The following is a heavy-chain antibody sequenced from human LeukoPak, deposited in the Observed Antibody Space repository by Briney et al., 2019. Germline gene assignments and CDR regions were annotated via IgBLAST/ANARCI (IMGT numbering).Heavy chain of an antibody. Sequence: GESLILSWSDSGVTVRCRYMSCGRPAPGKGLEWGSVIYNGGRTSYADSVMGRFTISRDNSKNTLYLQMNRLRAEDTAVYYCARDPYGSGSSWGQGTLVTVSS. D-gene: IGHD3-10*01. CDR2: IYNGGRT. J-gene: IGHJ4*02. V-gene: IGHV3-53*01. CDR1: GVTVRCRY. CDR3: ARDPYGSGSS.